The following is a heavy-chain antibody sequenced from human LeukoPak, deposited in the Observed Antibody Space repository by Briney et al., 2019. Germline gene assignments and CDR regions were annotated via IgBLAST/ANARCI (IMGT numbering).Heavy chain of an antibody. V-gene: IGHV4-31*03. Sequence: SQTLSLTCTVSGDSITSGSYYWAWIRQHPGKGLEWIGYIYYTGGTHYNPSLKSRLTISVDTSENHFSLKLSSVTAADTAIYFCARAPGAFDIWGQGTRVTVSS. CDR1: GDSITSGSYY. CDR2: IYYTGGT. CDR3: ARAPGAFDI. J-gene: IGHJ3*02.